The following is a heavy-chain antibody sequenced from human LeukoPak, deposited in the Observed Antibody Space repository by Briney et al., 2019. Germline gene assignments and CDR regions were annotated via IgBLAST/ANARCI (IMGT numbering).Heavy chain of an antibody. CDR2: TYHSGST. D-gene: IGHD6-13*01. CDR3: ATGVHGIAAAGDYYFDY. V-gene: IGHV4-38-2*02. J-gene: IGHJ4*02. Sequence: SETLSLTCTVSGYSISSGYYWGWIRQPPGKGLEWIGSTYHSGSTYYNPSLKSRVTISVDTPNNQFSLKLSSVTAADTAVYYCATGVHGIAAAGDYYFDYWGQGTLVTVSS. CDR1: GYSISSGYY.